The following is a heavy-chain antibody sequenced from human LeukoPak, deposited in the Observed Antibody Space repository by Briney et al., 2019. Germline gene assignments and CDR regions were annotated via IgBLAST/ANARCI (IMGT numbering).Heavy chain of an antibody. CDR3: VKAQDPYNSGSNAVDY. J-gene: IGHJ4*02. CDR1: GFTFGSYA. CDR2: IRYDGSTK. V-gene: IGHV3-30*02. Sequence: GGSLRLSCAASGFTFGSYAMSWVRQAPGKGLEWVTSIRYDGSTKYYADSVKGRFTISRDNSDNMLYLQMNSLRPEDTAVYYCVKAQDPYNSGSNAVDYWGQGTLVTVSS. D-gene: IGHD3-10*01.